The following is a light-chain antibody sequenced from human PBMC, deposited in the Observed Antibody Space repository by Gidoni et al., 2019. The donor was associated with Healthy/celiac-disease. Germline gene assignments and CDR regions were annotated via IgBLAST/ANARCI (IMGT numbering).Light chain of an antibody. CDR2: DVS. CDR3: SSYTSSSTLSYV. V-gene: IGLV2-14*03. CDR1: SSDVGGYNY. J-gene: IGLJ1*01. Sequence: QSALTQPASVSGSPGQSITISCTGTSSDVGGYNYVSWYQHNPGKAPKLMIYDVSNRPSGVSNRFSGSKSGNTASLTISGLQAEDEADYYCSSYTSSSTLSYVFGTGTKVTVL.